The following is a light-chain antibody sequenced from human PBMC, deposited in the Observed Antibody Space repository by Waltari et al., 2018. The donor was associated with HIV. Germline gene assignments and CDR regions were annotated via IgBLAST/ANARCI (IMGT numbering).Light chain of an antibody. J-gene: IGKJ2*01. CDR2: GVS. V-gene: IGKV3-20*01. CDR3: QHYGGSPLYT. Sequence: ESVLAQSPGTLSLSPGETATLSCRASQTINNNFFAWYQQSSGQAPRLLIYGVSSRATGIPDRFRASGSGTDFTLTISRLEPEDFAVYYCQHYGGSPLYTFGQGTKLEIK. CDR1: QTINNNF.